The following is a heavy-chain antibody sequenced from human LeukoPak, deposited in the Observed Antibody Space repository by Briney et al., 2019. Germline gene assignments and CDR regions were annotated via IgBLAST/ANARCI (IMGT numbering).Heavy chain of an antibody. CDR2: ISAYNGNT. D-gene: IGHD6-19*01. Sequence: GASVEVSCKASGYTFTSYGISWVRQAPGQGLEWMGWISAYNGNTNYAQKLQGRVTMTTDTSTSTAYMELSSLRSEDTAVYYCARVQDFSSGWPYYFDYWGQGTLVTVSS. J-gene: IGHJ4*02. CDR3: ARVQDFSSGWPYYFDY. V-gene: IGHV1-18*01. CDR1: GYTFTSYG.